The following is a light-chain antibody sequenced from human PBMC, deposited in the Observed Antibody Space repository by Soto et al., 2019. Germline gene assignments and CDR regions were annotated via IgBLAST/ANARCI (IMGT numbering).Light chain of an antibody. CDR1: QSVRSN. CDR2: GAS. V-gene: IGKV3-20*01. Sequence: DIVMTQSPATLSLSPGEGATLSCRASQSVRSNLGWYQQKPGQAPSLLIYGASTRATGIPDRFSGSGSGTDFTLTISRLEPEDFAVYYCQQYGSSRWTFGQGTKVEIK. CDR3: QQYGSSRWT. J-gene: IGKJ1*01.